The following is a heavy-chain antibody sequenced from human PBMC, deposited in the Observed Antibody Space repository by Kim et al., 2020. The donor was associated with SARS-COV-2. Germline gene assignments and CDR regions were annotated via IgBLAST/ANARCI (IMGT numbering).Heavy chain of an antibody. CDR3: AREGYSGSYYDDY. J-gene: IGHJ4*02. D-gene: IGHD1-26*01. Sequence: YADSVKGRFTISRDNSKNTLYLQMNSLRAEDTAVYYCAREGYSGSYYDDYWGQGTLVTVSS. V-gene: IGHV3-33*01.